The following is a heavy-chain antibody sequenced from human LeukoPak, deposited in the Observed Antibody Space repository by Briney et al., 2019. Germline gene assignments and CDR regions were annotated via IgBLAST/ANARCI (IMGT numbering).Heavy chain of an antibody. CDR1: GFTFDDYA. CDR3: AKDTNPFYAIPGVVDY. J-gene: IGHJ4*02. V-gene: IGHV3-9*01. CDR2: ISWNSGSI. D-gene: IGHD2-21*01. Sequence: GGSLRLSCAAPGFTFDDYAMHWVRQAPGEGLEWVSGISWNSGSIGYADSVKGRFTISRDNAKNSLYLQMNSLRAEDTALYYCAKDTNPFYAIPGVVDYWGQGTLVTVSS.